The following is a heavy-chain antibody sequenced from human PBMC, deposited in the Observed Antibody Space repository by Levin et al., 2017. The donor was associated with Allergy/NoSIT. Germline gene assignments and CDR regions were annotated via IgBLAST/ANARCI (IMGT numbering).Heavy chain of an antibody. Sequence: GGSLRLSCAASGFTVSSNYMSWVRQAPGKGLEWVSVIYSGGSTYYADSVKGRFTISRDNSKNTLYLQMNSLRAEDTAVYYCARDKRQQLVPGYYYGMDVWGQGTTVTVSS. CDR1: GFTVSSNY. J-gene: IGHJ6*02. D-gene: IGHD6-13*01. CDR3: ARDKRQQLVPGYYYGMDV. CDR2: IYSGGST. V-gene: IGHV3-53*01.